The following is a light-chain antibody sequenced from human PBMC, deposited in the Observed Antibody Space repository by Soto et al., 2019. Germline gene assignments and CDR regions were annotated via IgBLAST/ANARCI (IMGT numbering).Light chain of an antibody. CDR3: QQYNSYPYT. Sequence: DIQMTQSPSTLSASVGDRVTITCRASQSISSWLAWYQQKPGKAPKLLIYKASSLESGVPSRFSGIGSETEFTLTISSLQPDDSATYYCQQYNSYPYTFGQGNKLEIK. V-gene: IGKV1-5*03. J-gene: IGKJ2*01. CDR1: QSISSW. CDR2: KAS.